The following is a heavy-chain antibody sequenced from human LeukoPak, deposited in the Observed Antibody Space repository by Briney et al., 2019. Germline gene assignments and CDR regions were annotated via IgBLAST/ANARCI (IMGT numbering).Heavy chain of an antibody. CDR1: GHSITSGYY. J-gene: IGHJ5*01. CDR2: IYHSGTN. D-gene: IGHD2-15*01. V-gene: IGHV4-38-2*02. Sequence: PLETLSLTCTVSGHSITSGYYWGWIRQPPGEGLEWIGNIYHSGTNYYNPSLKSRVTMSVDTSKHQFSLKLSSVTAADTAVYYCARDSGRSRYSDWFDPWGQGTLVTVSS. CDR3: ARDSGRSRYSDWFDP.